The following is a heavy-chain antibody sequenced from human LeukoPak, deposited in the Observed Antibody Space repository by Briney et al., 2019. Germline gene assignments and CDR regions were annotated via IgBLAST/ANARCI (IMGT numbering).Heavy chain of an antibody. Sequence: SETLSLTCAVYGGSFSGYYWGWIRQPPGEGLEWIGEINHSGSTNYNPSLKSRVTISVDTSKNQFSLKLSSVTAADTAVYYCARAGHGYSSSWYAYWGRGTLVTVSS. CDR3: ARAGHGYSSSWYAY. V-gene: IGHV4-34*01. D-gene: IGHD6-13*01. CDR1: GGSFSGYY. J-gene: IGHJ4*02. CDR2: INHSGST.